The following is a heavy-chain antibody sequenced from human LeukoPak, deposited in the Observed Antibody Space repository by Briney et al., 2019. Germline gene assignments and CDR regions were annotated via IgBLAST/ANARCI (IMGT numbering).Heavy chain of an antibody. V-gene: IGHV4-30-2*01. Sequence: SETLSLTCAVSGGSISSGGYSWSWIRQPPGKGLEWIGYTYHSGSTYYNPSLKSRVTISVDRSKNQFSLKLSSVTAADTAVYYCAREKGGNYGDYFFDYWGQGTLVTVSS. CDR1: GGSISSGGYS. CDR3: AREKGGNYGDYFFDY. CDR2: TYHSGST. D-gene: IGHD4-17*01. J-gene: IGHJ4*02.